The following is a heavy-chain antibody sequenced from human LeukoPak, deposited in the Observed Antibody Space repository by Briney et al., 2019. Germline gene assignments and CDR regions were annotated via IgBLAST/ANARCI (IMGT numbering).Heavy chain of an antibody. CDR2: IYSGGST. D-gene: IGHD1-7*01. J-gene: IGHJ3*02. CDR3: AKDPITGTTYGLGAFDI. V-gene: IGHV3-53*01. CDR1: GFTVSSNY. Sequence: GGSLRLSCAASGFTVSSNYMSWVRQAPGKGLEWVSVIYSGGSTYYADSVKGRFTISRDNSKNTLYLQMNSLRAEDTAVYYCAKDPITGTTYGLGAFDIWGQGTMVTVSS.